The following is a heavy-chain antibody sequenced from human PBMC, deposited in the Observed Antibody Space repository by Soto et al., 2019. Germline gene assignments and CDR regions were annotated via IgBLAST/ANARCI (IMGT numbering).Heavy chain of an antibody. J-gene: IGHJ4*02. CDR2: IYYSGST. D-gene: IGHD1-1*01. CDR1: GGSISSGGYY. Sequence: SETLSLTCTVSGGSISSGGYYWSWIRQHPGKGLEWIGYIYYSGSTYYNPSLKSRVTISVDTSKNQFSLKLSSVTAADTAVYYCARDRGQQYDYWGQGTLVTVSS. V-gene: IGHV4-31*03. CDR3: ARDRGQQYDY.